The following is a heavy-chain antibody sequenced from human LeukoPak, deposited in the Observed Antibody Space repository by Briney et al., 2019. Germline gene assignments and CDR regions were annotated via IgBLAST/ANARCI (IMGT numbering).Heavy chain of an antibody. CDR2: IKQDGSEK. D-gene: IGHD3-10*01. CDR3: ARTWFGELSRLNLHNFDY. CDR1: GFTFSSYW. J-gene: IGHJ4*02. Sequence: PGGSLRLSCAASGFTFSSYWMSWVRQAPGKGLEWVANIKQDGSEKYYVDSVKGRFTTSRDNAKNSLYLQMNSLRAEDTAVYYCARTWFGELSRLNLHNFDYWGQGTLVTVSS. V-gene: IGHV3-7*01.